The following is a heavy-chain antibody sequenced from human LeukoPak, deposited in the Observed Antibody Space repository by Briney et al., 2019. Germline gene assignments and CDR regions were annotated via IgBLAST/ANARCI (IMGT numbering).Heavy chain of an antibody. CDR2: IDNSGTYI. Sequence: GGSLRLSCTASGFTFTTYSMDWVRQAPGKGLEWVSSIDNSGTYIYYADSVKGRFTISRDNSKNSLYLQMNSLRAEDTAVYYCASANPILLDYYYYYYMDVWGKGTTVTVSS. CDR3: ASANPILLDYYYYYYMDV. D-gene: IGHD3-3*01. CDR1: GFTFTTYS. V-gene: IGHV3-21*01. J-gene: IGHJ6*03.